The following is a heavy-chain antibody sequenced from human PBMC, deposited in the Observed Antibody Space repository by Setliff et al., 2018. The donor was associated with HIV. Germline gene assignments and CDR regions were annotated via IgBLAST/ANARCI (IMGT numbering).Heavy chain of an antibody. D-gene: IGHD3-3*01. V-gene: IGHV4-39*01. CDR1: GGSISSTNYF. J-gene: IGHJ4*02. CDR3: VNPFGAMGDFDS. CDR2: IYYHGST. Sequence: SETLSLTCTVSGGSISSTNYFWGWIRQPPGKGLEWIGTIYYHGSTYYNPSLKSRVTISIDTSKNQFSLQLTSVTAADTAVYYCVNPFGAMGDFDSWGQGTLVTVSS.